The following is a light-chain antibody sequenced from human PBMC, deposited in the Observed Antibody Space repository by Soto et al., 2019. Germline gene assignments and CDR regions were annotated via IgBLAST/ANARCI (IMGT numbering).Light chain of an antibody. CDR2: GAA. CDR1: QSVSNN. Sequence: EIVLTQSPGTLSLSPGERATLSCRASQSVSNNYLAWYQQKRGQAPTLLIYGAATRATGSPARSSGSGSGIELLLTLPSLQAQDFGVYYRQQYNKWRKFGQGTTV. CDR3: QQYNKWRK. V-gene: IGKV3-15*01. J-gene: IGKJ1*01.